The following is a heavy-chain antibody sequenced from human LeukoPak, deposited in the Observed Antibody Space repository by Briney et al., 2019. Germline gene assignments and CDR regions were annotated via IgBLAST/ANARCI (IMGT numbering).Heavy chain of an antibody. CDR2: INDDGSLT. CDR1: GFTFRSHA. V-gene: IGHV3-64D*08. Sequence: GGSLRLSCSAVGFTFRSHAMHWGRQAPGKGLEYVSTINDDGSLTYYADSVKGRFTISRDNSKNTVYLQMNNLRPDDSALYHCLKGGWATIGPPKDWGQGTQVSVSS. J-gene: IGHJ4*02. D-gene: IGHD5-24*01. CDR3: LKGGWATIGPPKD.